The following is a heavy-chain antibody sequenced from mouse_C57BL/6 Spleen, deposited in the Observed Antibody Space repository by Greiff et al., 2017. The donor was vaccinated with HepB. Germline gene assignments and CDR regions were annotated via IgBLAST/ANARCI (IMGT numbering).Heavy chain of an antibody. J-gene: IGHJ4*01. Sequence: EVQLVESGGGLVQPGGSLSLSCAASGFTFTDYYMSWVRQPPGKALEWLGFIRNKANGYTTEYSASVKGRFTISRDNSHSILYLQMNALRAEDSATYYCARSRNWDAMDYWGQGTSVTVSS. CDR3: ARSRNWDAMDY. V-gene: IGHV7-3*01. CDR1: GFTFTDYY. D-gene: IGHD4-1*01. CDR2: IRNKANGYTT.